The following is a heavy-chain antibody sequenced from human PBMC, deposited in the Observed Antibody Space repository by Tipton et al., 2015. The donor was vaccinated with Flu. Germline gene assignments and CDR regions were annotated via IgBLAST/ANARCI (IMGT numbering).Heavy chain of an antibody. J-gene: IGHJ4*02. Sequence: TLSLTCTVSGGSISHYYWSWIRQSPGKGLEWIGYIYYSGSTNYNPTLKSRATISVDASKSRFSLKLSSVTAADTVVYYCARGWQWLADAFDYWGQGTLVTVSS. CDR3: ARGWQWLADAFDY. CDR1: GGSISHYY. CDR2: IYYSGST. V-gene: IGHV4-59*08. D-gene: IGHD6-19*01.